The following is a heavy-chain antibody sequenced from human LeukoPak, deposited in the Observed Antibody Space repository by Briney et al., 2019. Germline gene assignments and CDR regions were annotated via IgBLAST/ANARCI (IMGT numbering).Heavy chain of an antibody. Sequence: ASVKVSCKASGYTFTGYYMHWVRQAPGQGLEWMGWINPSSGGTNYAQKFQGRVTMTRDTSISTAYMELSRLRSDDTAIYYCARGRFYTSGSYYNRLDYWGQGTLVTVSS. J-gene: IGHJ4*02. CDR1: GYTFTGYY. V-gene: IGHV1-2*02. D-gene: IGHD3-10*01. CDR3: ARGRFYTSGSYYNRLDY. CDR2: INPSSGGT.